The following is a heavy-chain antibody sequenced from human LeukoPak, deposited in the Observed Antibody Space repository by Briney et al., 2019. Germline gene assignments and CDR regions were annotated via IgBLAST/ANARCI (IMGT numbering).Heavy chain of an antibody. CDR3: ARVYDFWSGYYDWFDP. D-gene: IGHD3-3*01. J-gene: IGHJ5*02. Sequence: ASVKVSCKASGYTFTRYDINWVRQATGQGLQWMGWINPNSGNTGYAQKFPGRVTMTRNTSISTAYMELSSLRSEDTAVYYCARVYDFWSGYYDWFDPWGQGTLVTVSS. CDR2: INPNSGNT. CDR1: GYTFTRYD. V-gene: IGHV1-8*02.